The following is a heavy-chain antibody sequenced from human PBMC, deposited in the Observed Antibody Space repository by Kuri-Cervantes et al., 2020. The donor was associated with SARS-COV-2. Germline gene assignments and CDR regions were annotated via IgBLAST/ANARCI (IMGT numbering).Heavy chain of an antibody. CDR3: ARGRTSSS. V-gene: IGHV4-39*07. CDR1: GGSVSSGSHY. Sequence: SETLSLTCIVSGGSVSSGSHYWSWIRQPPGKELGWIGEINHSGSTNYNPSLKSRVTISVDTSKNQFSLKLSSVTAADTAVYYCARGRTSSSWGQGTLVTVSS. J-gene: IGHJ4*02. D-gene: IGHD6-13*01. CDR2: INHSGST.